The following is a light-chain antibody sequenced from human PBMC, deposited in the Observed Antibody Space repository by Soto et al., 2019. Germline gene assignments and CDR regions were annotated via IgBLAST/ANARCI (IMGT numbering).Light chain of an antibody. CDR3: QVWDSSTVV. V-gene: IGLV3-9*01. Sequence: SSELTQPLSVSVALGQTARITCGGNNIGTKNVHWYQQKPGQAPVLVIYRDTNRPSGIPERFSGSNSGSTATLTISRAQAGDEADFYCQVWDSSTVVFGGGTQLTVL. CDR2: RDT. CDR1: NIGTKN. J-gene: IGLJ2*01.